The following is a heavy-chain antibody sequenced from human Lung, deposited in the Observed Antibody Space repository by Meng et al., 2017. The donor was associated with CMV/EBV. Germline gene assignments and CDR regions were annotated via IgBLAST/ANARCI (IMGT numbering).Heavy chain of an antibody. V-gene: IGHV3-13*01. J-gene: IGHJ5*02. CDR1: GFHFRSYD. CDR3: ASGGPFCGTDACYTSIDA. D-gene: IGHD2-2*02. CDR2: IGTVADT. Sequence: GGSLRLSCAASGFHFRSYDFHWVRQGPGKGLEWVSGIGTVADTVYSDSVKARFTISRNNAKNSVDLQMHSLRAGDTALYYCASGGPFCGTDACYTSIDAWGQGIMVTGSS.